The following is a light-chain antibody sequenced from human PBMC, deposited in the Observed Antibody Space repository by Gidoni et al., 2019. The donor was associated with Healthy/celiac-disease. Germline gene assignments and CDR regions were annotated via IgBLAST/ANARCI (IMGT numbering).Light chain of an antibody. V-gene: IGKV3-11*01. Sequence: ELVLTQSPATLSLSPGERSTPSCSASQSVSSYLAWYQQKPGQAPRLLIYDAYNRATGIPARFSGSGSGTDYTLTISSLEPEDIAVYYCQQRRNWPPLTFGGGTKVEIK. CDR1: QSVSSY. CDR2: DAY. CDR3: QQRRNWPPLT. J-gene: IGKJ4*01.